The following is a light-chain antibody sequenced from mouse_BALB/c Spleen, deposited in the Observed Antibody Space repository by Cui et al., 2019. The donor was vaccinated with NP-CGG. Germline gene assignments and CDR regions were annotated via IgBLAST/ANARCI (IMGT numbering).Light chain of an antibody. CDR3: ALWYSNHWV. Sequence: AVVSHASALTTSPAETVTHTHRSSTGAFTTSNYANWVQEKPDHLFTGLIGGTNNRAPGVPARFSGSLIGDKAALTITGAQTEDEAIYFCALWYSNHWVFGGGTKLTVL. V-gene: IGLV1*01. CDR2: GTN. J-gene: IGLJ1*01. CDR1: TGAFTTSNY.